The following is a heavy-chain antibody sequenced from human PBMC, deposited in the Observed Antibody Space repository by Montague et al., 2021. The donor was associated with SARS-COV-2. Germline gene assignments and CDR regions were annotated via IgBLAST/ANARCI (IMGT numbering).Heavy chain of an antibody. CDR3: ARLPYDNSYGMDV. V-gene: IGHV4-59*01. J-gene: IGHJ6*02. D-gene: IGHD3-9*01. CDR2: IDYSGST. Sequence: SETLSLTCTVSGGSISTYYWNWIRQFPGKGLEWIGYIDYSGSTNYNPSLQSRVIISVDRSKIQFSLKLNSVTAADTAIYYCARLPYDNSYGMDVWGQGTTVNVSS. CDR1: GGSISTYY.